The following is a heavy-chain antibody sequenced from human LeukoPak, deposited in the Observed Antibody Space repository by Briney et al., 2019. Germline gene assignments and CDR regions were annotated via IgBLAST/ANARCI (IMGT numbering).Heavy chain of an antibody. CDR2: IYYSGIT. Sequence: SQTLSLTCTVSGGSISSGGYYWSWIRQHPGKGLEWFGYIYYSGITYYNPSLKSRVTISVDTSKNQFSLKLSSVTAADTAVYYCARATYDSSGYLHYYYMDVWGKGTTVTVSS. V-gene: IGHV4-31*03. J-gene: IGHJ6*03. CDR3: ARATYDSSGYLHYYYMDV. D-gene: IGHD3-22*01. CDR1: GGSISSGGYY.